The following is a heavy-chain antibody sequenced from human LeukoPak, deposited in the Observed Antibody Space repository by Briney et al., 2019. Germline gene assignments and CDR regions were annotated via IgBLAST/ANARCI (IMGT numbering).Heavy chain of an antibody. J-gene: IGHJ4*02. CDR1: GFTFSSYA. D-gene: IGHD3-10*01. Sequence: PGGSLRLSCAASGFTFSSYAMSWVRQAPGKGLEWVSAISGSGGSTYYADSVKGRFTISGDNSKNTLYLQMNSLRAEDTAVYYCAKDDELLWFGGYYFDYWGQGTLVTVSS. V-gene: IGHV3-23*01. CDR2: ISGSGGST. CDR3: AKDDELLWFGGYYFDY.